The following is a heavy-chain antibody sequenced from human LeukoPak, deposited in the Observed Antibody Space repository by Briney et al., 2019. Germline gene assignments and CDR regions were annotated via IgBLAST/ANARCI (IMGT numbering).Heavy chain of an antibody. Sequence: GGSLSLSCATSGFTFSDSWMIWFRQAPGKGLEWVAITNQDGSVRFYVDSVKGRFTISRDNAKNSLYLYMNSLRVEDTAVYFCARASRSTSSECWGQGILVTVSS. V-gene: IGHV3-7*01. CDR3: ARASRSTSSEC. J-gene: IGHJ4*02. CDR2: TNQDGSVR. D-gene: IGHD6-6*01. CDR1: GFTFSDSW.